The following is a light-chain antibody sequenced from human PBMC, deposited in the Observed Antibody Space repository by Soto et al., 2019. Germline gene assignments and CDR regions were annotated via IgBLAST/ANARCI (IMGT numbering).Light chain of an antibody. CDR2: EGT. Sequence: QSALTQPASVSGSPGQSITISCTGTSSDVGSYDAVSWYQQHPGKAPKVMIYEGTKRPSGVSNRFSGSKSGNTASLTISGLQAEDAADYYCGTYAVSSPLNYVFGTGTKLTVL. CDR3: GTYAVSSPLNYV. J-gene: IGLJ1*01. CDR1: SSDVGSYDA. V-gene: IGLV2-23*01.